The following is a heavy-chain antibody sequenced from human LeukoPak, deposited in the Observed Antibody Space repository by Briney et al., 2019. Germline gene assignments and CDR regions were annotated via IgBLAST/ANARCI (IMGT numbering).Heavy chain of an antibody. CDR2: ISGDGGST. CDR3: AKVAHYYGSGSYFDY. D-gene: IGHD3-10*01. Sequence: GGSLRLSCAASGFTFDDYAMHWVRQAPGKALEWVSLISGDGGSTYYADSVKGRFTISRDNSKNSLYLQMNSLRTEDTALYYCAKVAHYYGSGSYFDYWGQGTLVTVSS. J-gene: IGHJ4*02. CDR1: GFTFDDYA. V-gene: IGHV3-43*02.